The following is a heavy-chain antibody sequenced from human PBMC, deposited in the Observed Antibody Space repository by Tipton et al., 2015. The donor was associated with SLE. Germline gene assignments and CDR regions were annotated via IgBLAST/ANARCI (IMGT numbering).Heavy chain of an antibody. J-gene: IGHJ4*02. V-gene: IGHV1-18*04. D-gene: IGHD3-10*01. CDR2: ISAYNGNT. CDR1: GYTFTSYG. CDR3: ARDTITYVCGTGSYNSH. Sequence: QLVQSGAEVKKPGASVKVSCKASGYTFTSYGISWVRQAPGQGLEWMGWISAYNGNTNYAQKLQGRVTMTTDTSTSTAYMELRSRRPGDWGVCYCARDTITYVCGTGSYNSHWGQETLVPVSS.